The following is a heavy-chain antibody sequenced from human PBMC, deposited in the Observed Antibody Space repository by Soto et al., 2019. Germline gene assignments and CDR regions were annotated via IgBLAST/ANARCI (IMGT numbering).Heavy chain of an antibody. CDR3: ARLGAGYDFWSGYYRLGYYYYGMDV. Sequence: PGGSLRLSCAASGFTFRDYYMSWIRQAPGKGLEWVSYIRRRGSTISYADSVKGRFTISSENAKNSRYLQMNSLRAEDTAMYYGARLGAGYDFWSGYYRLGYYYYGMDVWGQGTTVTVSS. J-gene: IGHJ6*02. D-gene: IGHD3-3*01. V-gene: IGHV3-11*01. CDR1: GFTFRDYY. CDR2: IRRRGSTI.